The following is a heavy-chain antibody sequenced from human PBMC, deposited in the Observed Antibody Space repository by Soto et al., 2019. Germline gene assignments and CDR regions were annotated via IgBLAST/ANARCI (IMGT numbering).Heavy chain of an antibody. J-gene: IGHJ6*02. CDR3: ARARERLLKPHYSSYGMHV. D-gene: IGHD2-21*01. V-gene: IGHV1-2*04. CDR2: INPNSGGT. CDR1: GYTFTGYY. Sequence: DSVKVSCKASGYTFTGYYMHWVRQAPGQGLEWMGWINPNSGGTNYAQRFQGWVTMTRDTSISTAYMELSRLRSDDTAVYYCARARERLLKPHYSSYGMHVWGQAIRVTVSS.